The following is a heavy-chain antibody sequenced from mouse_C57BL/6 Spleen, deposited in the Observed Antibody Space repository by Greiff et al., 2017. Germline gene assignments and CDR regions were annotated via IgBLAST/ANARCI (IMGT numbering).Heavy chain of an antibody. Sequence: QVQLQQPGAELVRPGSSVKLSCKASGYTFTSYWMHWVKQRPIQGLEWIGNIDPSDSETHYNQKFKDKATLTVDKSSSPAYMQLSSLTAEDSAVYYCARWEGSSYWNFDVWGTGTTVTVSS. J-gene: IGHJ1*03. V-gene: IGHV1-52*01. CDR1: GYTFTSYW. D-gene: IGHD1-1*01. CDR2: IDPSDSET. CDR3: ARWEGSSYWNFDV.